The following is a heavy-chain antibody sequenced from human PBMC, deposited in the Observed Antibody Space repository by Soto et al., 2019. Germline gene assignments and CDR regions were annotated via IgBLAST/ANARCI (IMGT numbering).Heavy chain of an antibody. J-gene: IGHJ5*02. V-gene: IGHV1-18*01. CDR3: SRGGLGYCSGGSCPQNWFDP. D-gene: IGHD2-15*01. Sequence: QVQLVQSGAEVKKPGASVKVSCKASGYTFTSFGITWVRQAPGQGLEWMGWISPYSGNTHYVQKFQGRVTMTTDTSTSTAYMELRSLRSDDTAVYYCSRGGLGYCSGGSCPQNWFDPWGQGTLVTVSS. CDR1: GYTFTSFG. CDR2: ISPYSGNT.